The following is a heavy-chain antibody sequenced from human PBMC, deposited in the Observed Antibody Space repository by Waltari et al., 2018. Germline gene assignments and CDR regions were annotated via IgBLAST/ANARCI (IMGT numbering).Heavy chain of an antibody. J-gene: IGHJ6*03. D-gene: IGHD4-17*01. CDR1: GGSISMSY. CDR2: IYYSGST. Sequence: QVTLQESGPGLVKPSETLSLTCTVSGGSISMSYWSWIRRPPGKGLECIGYIYYSGSTNYNPTLKSRVTISVDTAKNQFSRKLSSVTAADTAVYYCASQGTTLYYYYMDVWGKGTTVTVSS. V-gene: IGHV4-59*01. CDR3: ASQGTTLYYYYMDV.